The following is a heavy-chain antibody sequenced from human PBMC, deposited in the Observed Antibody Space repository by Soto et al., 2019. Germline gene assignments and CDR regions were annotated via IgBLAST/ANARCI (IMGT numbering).Heavy chain of an antibody. V-gene: IGHV3-21*01. J-gene: IGHJ5*02. CDR1: VFTFRSFT. CDR3: TRDASRDSSARGWFDP. D-gene: IGHD6-13*01. CDR2: ISSNSAYI. Sequence: GGSLRLSCAASVFTFRSFTMNWVRQAPGKGLEWVSTISSNSAYIYYTDALRGRFTISRDNAKNSLHLQMNSLRAEDTAVYYCTRDASRDSSARGWFDPWGPGTLVTVSS.